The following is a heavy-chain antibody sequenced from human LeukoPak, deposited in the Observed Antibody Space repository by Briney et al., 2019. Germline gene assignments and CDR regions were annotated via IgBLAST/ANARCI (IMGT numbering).Heavy chain of an antibody. CDR1: GYTFTRYD. CDR3: AVSGLGYCSGGSCYGSYVDY. Sequence: ASVKVSCKASGYTFTRYDINWVRQAPGQGLEWMGWMNPNSGNTGYAQKFQGRVTTTRNTSISTAYMELSSLRSEDTAVYYCAVSGLGYCSGGSCYGSYVDYWGQGTLVTVSS. CDR2: MNPNSGNT. J-gene: IGHJ4*02. V-gene: IGHV1-8*01. D-gene: IGHD2-15*01.